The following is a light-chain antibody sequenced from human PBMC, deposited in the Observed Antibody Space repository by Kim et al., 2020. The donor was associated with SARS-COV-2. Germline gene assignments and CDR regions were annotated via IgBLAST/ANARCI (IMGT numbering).Light chain of an antibody. CDR2: DNN. V-gene: IGLV1-40*01. J-gene: IGLJ2*01. CDR3: QSYDTSLSGFVI. CDR1: NSSIGAGFD. Sequence: VTKSCTGSNSSIGAGFDVHWYQHLPGRAPKLLISDNNNRPSGVPDRFSASKSGTSASLAITGLQAEDEADYYCQSYDTSLSGFVIFGGGTQLTVL.